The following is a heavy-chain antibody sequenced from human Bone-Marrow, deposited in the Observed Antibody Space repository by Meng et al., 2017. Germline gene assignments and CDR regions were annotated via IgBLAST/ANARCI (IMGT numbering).Heavy chain of an antibody. V-gene: IGHV4-34*01. CDR1: GGSFSGYY. CDR3: ASRKPRGTYYYDSSGYYLDY. Sequence: GSLRLSCAVYGGSFSGYYWSWIRQPPGKGLEWIGEINHSGSTNYNPSLKSRVTISVDTSKNQFSLKLGSVTAADTAVYYCASRKPRGTYYYDSSGYYLDYWGQGTLVTVSS. CDR2: INHSGST. J-gene: IGHJ4*02. D-gene: IGHD3-22*01.